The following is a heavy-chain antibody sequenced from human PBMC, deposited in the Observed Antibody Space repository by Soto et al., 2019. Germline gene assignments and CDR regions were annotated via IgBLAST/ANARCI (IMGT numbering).Heavy chain of an antibody. V-gene: IGHV3-48*01. CDR1: GFTFSAYR. D-gene: IGHD2-2*01. CDR2: ISTRSRMI. Sequence: EGNLVESGGGLAQPGGSLRLSCVASGFTFSAYRMYWVRQAPGKGLQWVSYISTRSRMIHYADSVRGRFTISRDDAKNSLYLQMNSLRAEDTALYYCAREYQYGMDVWGQGTAVTVSS. CDR3: AREYQYGMDV. J-gene: IGHJ6*02.